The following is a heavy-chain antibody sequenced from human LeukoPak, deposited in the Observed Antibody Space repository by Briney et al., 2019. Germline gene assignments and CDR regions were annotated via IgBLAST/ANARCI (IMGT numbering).Heavy chain of an antibody. D-gene: IGHD3-10*01. CDR2: TSYSGST. CDR1: GASISSYY. J-gene: IGHJ4*02. V-gene: IGHV4-59*12. CDR3: ARHLYDSGIDHTN. Sequence: SETLSLTCTVSGASISSYYWDWIRQPPGKGLEWIGYTSYSGSTSYNPSLKSRVTISVDTSKNQFSLSLNSVTAADTAVYYCARHLYDSGIDHTNWGQGTLVTVSS.